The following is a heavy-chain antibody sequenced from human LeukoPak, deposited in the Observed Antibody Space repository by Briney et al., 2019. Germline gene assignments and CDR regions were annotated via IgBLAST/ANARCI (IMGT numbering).Heavy chain of an antibody. CDR3: ARDYYDSTLWYFDY. D-gene: IGHD3-22*01. Sequence: GGSLRLSCAASGFTFSSYAMSWVRQAPGKGLEWVSYISSSGSTIYYADSVRGRFTISRDNAKNSLYLQMNSLRAEDTAVYYCARDYYDSTLWYFDYWGQGTLVTVSS. CDR2: ISSSGSTI. J-gene: IGHJ4*02. CDR1: GFTFSSYA. V-gene: IGHV3-48*03.